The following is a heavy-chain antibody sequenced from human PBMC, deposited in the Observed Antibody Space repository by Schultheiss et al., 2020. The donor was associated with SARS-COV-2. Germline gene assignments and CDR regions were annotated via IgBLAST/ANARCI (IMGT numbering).Heavy chain of an antibody. CDR1: GYCISSGYY. CDR3: ARVPHYGGNSQYFDY. D-gene: IGHD4-23*01. V-gene: IGHV4-38-2*01. J-gene: IGHJ4*02. CDR2: IYHSGST. Sequence: SETLSLTCAVSGYCISSGYYWGWIRQPPGKGLEWIGSIYHSGSTNYNPSLKSRVTISVDRSKNQFSLKLSSVTAADTAVYYCARVPHYGGNSQYFDYWGQGTLVTVSS.